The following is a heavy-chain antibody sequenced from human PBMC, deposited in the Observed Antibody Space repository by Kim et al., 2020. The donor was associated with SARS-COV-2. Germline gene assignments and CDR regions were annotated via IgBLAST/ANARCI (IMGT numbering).Heavy chain of an antibody. CDR2: INPNTGDI. Sequence: ASVKVSCKASGYTFTGYYIHWVRQAPAQGLEWMGWINPNTGDINYAPKFQGRVTMTRATSINTAYMELSSLRFDDTAVYYCATGILPAAVGRFYYFGMDVWGQGTPVTVSS. D-gene: IGHD2-2*01. V-gene: IGHV1-2*02. J-gene: IGHJ6*02. CDR3: ATGILPAAVGRFYYFGMDV. CDR1: GYTFTGYY.